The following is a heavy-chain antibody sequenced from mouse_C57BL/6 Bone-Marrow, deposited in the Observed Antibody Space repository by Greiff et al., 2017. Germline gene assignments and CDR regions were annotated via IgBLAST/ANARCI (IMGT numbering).Heavy chain of an antibody. CDR1: GYTFTSYW. D-gene: IGHD2-1*01. CDR3: AIIYYGNYAAWFAY. V-gene: IGHV1-69*01. J-gene: IGHJ3*01. CDR2: IDPSDSYT. Sequence: QVQLQQPGAELVMPGASVKLSCKASGYTFTSYWMHWVKRRPGQGLEWIGEIDPSDSYTNYNQKFKGKSTLTVDKSSSTAYMQLSSLTSEDSAVYYCAIIYYGNYAAWFAYWGQGTLVTVSA.